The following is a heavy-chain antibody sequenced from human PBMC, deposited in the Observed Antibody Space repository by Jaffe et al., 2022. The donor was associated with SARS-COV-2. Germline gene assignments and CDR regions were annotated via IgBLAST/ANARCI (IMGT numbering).Heavy chain of an antibody. CDR2: IKQDGSEK. CDR3: ARDRTYYDFWSGYPPSFLFDY. J-gene: IGHJ4*02. D-gene: IGHD3-3*01. CDR1: GFTFSSYW. V-gene: IGHV3-7*01. Sequence: EVQLVESGGGLVQPGGSLRLSCAASGFTFSSYWMSWVRQAPGKGLEWVANIKQDGSEKYYVDSVKGRFTISRDNAKNSLYLQMNSLRAEDTAVYYCARDRTYYDFWSGYPPSFLFDYWGQGTLVTVSS.